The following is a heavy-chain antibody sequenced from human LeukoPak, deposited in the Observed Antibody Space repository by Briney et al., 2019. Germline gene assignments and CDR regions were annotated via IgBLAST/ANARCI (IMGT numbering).Heavy chain of an antibody. CDR3: ARDLYDFWSGYNYGMDV. CDR2: IYTSGST. V-gene: IGHV4-4*07. D-gene: IGHD3-3*01. J-gene: IGHJ6*02. CDR1: GGSFSGYY. Sequence: SETLSLTCAVYGGSFSGYYWSWIRQPAGKGLEWIGRIYTSGSTNYNPSLKSRVTMSVDTSKNQFSLKLSSVTAADTAVYYCARDLYDFWSGYNYGMDVWGQGTTVTVSS.